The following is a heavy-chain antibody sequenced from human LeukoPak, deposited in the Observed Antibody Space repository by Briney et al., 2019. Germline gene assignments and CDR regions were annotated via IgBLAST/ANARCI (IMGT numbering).Heavy chain of an antibody. D-gene: IGHD3-22*01. CDR2: INHSGST. V-gene: IGHV4-34*01. CDR3: ARGATYYYDSSGYGFIDY. CDR1: GGSFSGYY. Sequence: SETLSLTCAVYGGSFSGYYWSWIRQPPGKGLEWIGEINHSGSTNYNPSLKSRVTISVDTSKNQFSLKLSSVTAADTAVYYCARGATYYYDSSGYGFIDYWGQGTLVTVSS. J-gene: IGHJ4*02.